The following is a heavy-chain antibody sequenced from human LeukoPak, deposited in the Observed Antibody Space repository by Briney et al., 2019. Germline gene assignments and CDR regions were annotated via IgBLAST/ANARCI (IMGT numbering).Heavy chain of an antibody. CDR2: IKQDGSEK. V-gene: IGHV3-7*01. CDR1: GFTFSTSW. CDR3: ARAQSGFWSGYRFDY. D-gene: IGHD3-3*01. J-gene: IGHJ4*02. Sequence: GGSLRLSCAASGFTFSTSWMTWVRQAPGKGLEWVANIKQDGSEKYYVDSVKGRFAVSRDNAKNSLYLQMNSLRAEDTAVYYCARAQSGFWSGYRFDYWGQGTLVTVSS.